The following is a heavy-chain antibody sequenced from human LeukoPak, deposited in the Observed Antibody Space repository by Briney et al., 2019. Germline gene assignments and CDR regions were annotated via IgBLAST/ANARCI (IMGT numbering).Heavy chain of an antibody. V-gene: IGHV4-59*08. J-gene: IGHJ5*02. CDR2: SYYSGNT. CDR1: GDSISYHY. Sequence: SETLSLTCSVPGDSISYHYWSWIRQSPGKGLEWIGESYYSGNTNYNPSLKSRVTISVDTSKYQFSLRLSSVTAADTAVYYCARHKRGMAVADTWGQGTLVTVSS. CDR3: ARHKRGMAVADT. D-gene: IGHD6-19*01.